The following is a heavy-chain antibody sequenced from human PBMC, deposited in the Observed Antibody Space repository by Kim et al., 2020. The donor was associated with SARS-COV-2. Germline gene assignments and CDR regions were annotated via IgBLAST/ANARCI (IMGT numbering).Heavy chain of an antibody. D-gene: IGHD1-26*01. CDR3: TRGSGSYGFDS. J-gene: IGHJ4*02. V-gene: IGHV3-74*01. Sequence: YAASVKARFTISRDNAMSTLDLQMNSLRPEDTAVYYCTRGSGSYGFDSWGQGILVAVSS.